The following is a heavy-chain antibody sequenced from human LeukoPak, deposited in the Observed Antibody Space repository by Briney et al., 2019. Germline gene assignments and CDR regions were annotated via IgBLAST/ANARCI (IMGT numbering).Heavy chain of an antibody. D-gene: IGHD3-22*01. CDR1: GYTFTSCY. CDR2: INPSGGST. V-gene: IGHV1-46*01. Sequence: GASVKVSCKASGYTFTSCYMHWVRQAPGQGLEWMGIINPSGGSTSYAQKFQGRVTMTRDTSTSTAYMELSSLRSEDTAVYYCAKEAGLSYDSSGHAFDYWGQGTLVTVSS. J-gene: IGHJ4*02. CDR3: AKEAGLSYDSSGHAFDY.